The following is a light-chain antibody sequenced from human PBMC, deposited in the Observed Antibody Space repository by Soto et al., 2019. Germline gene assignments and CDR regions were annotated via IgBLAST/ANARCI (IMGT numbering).Light chain of an antibody. Sequence: DIQLTQSPPSLSASVVERLTIXCRASQTISNWLAWYQHKPGKAPKLLIYAASSLQRGVPSRFSGSGYGTGFTLTISSLEPDDFATYYCQQTSSLPLTFGGGTKVDI. CDR1: QTISNW. CDR2: AAS. J-gene: IGKJ4*01. CDR3: QQTSSLPLT. V-gene: IGKV1-12*01.